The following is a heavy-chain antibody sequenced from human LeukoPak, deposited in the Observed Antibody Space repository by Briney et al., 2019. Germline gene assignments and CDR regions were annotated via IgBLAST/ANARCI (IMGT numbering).Heavy chain of an antibody. CDR1: GFTFSSYE. J-gene: IGHJ3*02. CDR3: ARDDYCSGGSCYHTDAFDI. Sequence: PGGSLRLSCAASGFTFSSYEMNWVRQAPGKGLEWVSYISSSGSTIYYADSVKGRFTISRDNAKNSLYLQMNSLRAEDTAVYYCARDDYCSGGSCYHTDAFDIWGQGTMVTVSS. V-gene: IGHV3-48*03. CDR2: ISSSGSTI. D-gene: IGHD2-15*01.